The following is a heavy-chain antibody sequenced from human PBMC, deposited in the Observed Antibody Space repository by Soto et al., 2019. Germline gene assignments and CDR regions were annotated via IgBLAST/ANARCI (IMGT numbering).Heavy chain of an antibody. CDR1: GGSISSYY. CDR2: IYYSGST. D-gene: IGHD5-18*01. J-gene: IGHJ4*02. V-gene: IGHV4-59*01. CDR3: ARTLYSYGPRFDY. Sequence: SETLALTCTVSGGSISSYYWSWIRQPPGKGLEWIGYIYYSGSTNYNPSLKSRVTISVDTSKNQFSLKLSSVTAADTAVYYCARTLYSYGPRFDYWGQGTLVTSPQ.